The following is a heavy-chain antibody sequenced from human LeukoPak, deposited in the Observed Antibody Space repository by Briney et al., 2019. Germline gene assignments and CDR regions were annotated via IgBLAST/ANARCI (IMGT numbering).Heavy chain of an antibody. J-gene: IGHJ4*02. CDR2: INHSGST. CDR3: ARDPYDSSGYYCSDY. D-gene: IGHD3-22*01. CDR1: GGSFSGYY. Sequence: SETLSLTCAVYGGSFSGYYWSWIRQPPGKGLEWIGEINHSGSTNYNPSLKSRVTISVDTSKNQFSLKLSSVTAADTAVYYCARDPYDSSGYYCSDYWGQGTLVTVSS. V-gene: IGHV4-34*01.